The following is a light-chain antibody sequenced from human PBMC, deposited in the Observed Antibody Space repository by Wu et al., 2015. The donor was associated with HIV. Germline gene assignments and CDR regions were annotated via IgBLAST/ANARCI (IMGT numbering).Light chain of an antibody. J-gene: IGKJ1*01. Sequence: EIVMTQSPATLPVSPGERATLSCRASQSVSSNLAWYQQKPGQAPRLLIYGASTRATGIPARFSGSGSGTEFTLTISSLLSEDFAVYYCQHYDNWRLTFGQGTKVELK. CDR2: GAS. V-gene: IGKV3-15*01. CDR1: QSVSSN. CDR3: QHYDNWRLT.